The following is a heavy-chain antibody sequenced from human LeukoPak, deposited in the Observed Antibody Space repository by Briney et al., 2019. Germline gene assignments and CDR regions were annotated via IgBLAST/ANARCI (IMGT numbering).Heavy chain of an antibody. CDR1: GGTFSSYA. J-gene: IGHJ6*02. CDR2: IIPILGIA. CDR3: ARVRAAAGTVYGMDV. D-gene: IGHD6-13*01. Sequence: ASVKVSCKASGGTFSSYAISWVRQAPGQGLEWMGRIIPILGIANYAQKFQGRVTITADKSTSTAYMELSSLRSEDTAVYYCARVRAAAGTVYGMDVWGQGTTVTVSS. V-gene: IGHV1-69*04.